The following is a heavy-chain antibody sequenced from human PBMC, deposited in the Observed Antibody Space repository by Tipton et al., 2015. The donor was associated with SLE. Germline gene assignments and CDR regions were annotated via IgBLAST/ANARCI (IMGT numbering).Heavy chain of an antibody. V-gene: IGHV4-31*03. CDR1: GVSITCGGYY. Sequence: TLSLTCNVSGVSITCGGYYWTWIRQRPGTGPEWIGTVYFNVRMYYNPSLKSRMTMSLDTSKNQLSLKLSSMTAADTAVYFCARAGGNSLALHVWGRGTMVTVSS. CDR2: VYFNVRM. J-gene: IGHJ3*01. D-gene: IGHD6-6*01. CDR3: ARAGGNSLALHV.